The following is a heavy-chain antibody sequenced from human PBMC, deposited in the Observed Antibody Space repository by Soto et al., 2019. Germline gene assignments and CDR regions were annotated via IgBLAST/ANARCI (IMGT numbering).Heavy chain of an antibody. Sequence: EVQLLESGGGLVQPGGSLRLSCAASGFTFSSYAMNWVRQAPGKGLEWVSAITGSGANTYYADSVKGRFIISRDNSKNTVYLQMSSLRAEDTAVYYCTKETAIAVAGYAEYFQHWGQGTLLIVSS. V-gene: IGHV3-23*01. CDR2: ITGSGANT. D-gene: IGHD6-19*01. CDR1: GFTFSSYA. CDR3: TKETAIAVAGYAEYFQH. J-gene: IGHJ1*01.